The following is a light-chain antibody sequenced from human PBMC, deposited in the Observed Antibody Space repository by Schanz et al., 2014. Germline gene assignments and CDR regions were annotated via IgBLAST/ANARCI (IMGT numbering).Light chain of an antibody. CDR2: AAS. CDR1: QSISSY. Sequence: DIQMTQSPSSLSASVGDRVTITCRASQSISSYLNWYQQKPGKAPKLLIYAASSLQSGVPSRFSGSGSGTDFTLTISSLQPEDFATYYCQKYNGAPLITFGQGTRLEIK. V-gene: IGKV1-39*01. CDR3: QKYNGAPLIT. J-gene: IGKJ5*01.